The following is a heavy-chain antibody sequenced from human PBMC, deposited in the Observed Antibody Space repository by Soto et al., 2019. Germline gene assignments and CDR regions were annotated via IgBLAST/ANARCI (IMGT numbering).Heavy chain of an antibody. Sequence: SETLSLTCAVYGGSFSGYYWSWIRQPPGKGLEWIGEINHSGSTNYNPSLKSRVTISVDTSKNQFSLKLSSVTAADTAVYYCARDYYDFWSGYPQLGPYYYGMDVWGQGTTVTVSS. CDR2: INHSGST. J-gene: IGHJ6*02. D-gene: IGHD3-3*01. CDR1: GGSFSGYY. V-gene: IGHV4-34*01. CDR3: ARDYYDFWSGYPQLGPYYYGMDV.